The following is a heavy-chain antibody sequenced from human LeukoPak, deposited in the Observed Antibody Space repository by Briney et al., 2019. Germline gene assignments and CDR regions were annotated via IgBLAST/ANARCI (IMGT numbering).Heavy chain of an antibody. CDR3: ASLGPSVAAAFDI. Sequence: SETLSLTCAVYGGSFSGYYWSWIRQPPGKGLEWIGEINHSGSTNYNPSLKSRVTISVDTSKNQFSLKLSSVTAADTAVYYCASLGPSVAAAFDIWGQGTMVTVSS. D-gene: IGHD6-19*01. J-gene: IGHJ3*02. V-gene: IGHV4-34*01. CDR2: INHSGST. CDR1: GGSFSGYY.